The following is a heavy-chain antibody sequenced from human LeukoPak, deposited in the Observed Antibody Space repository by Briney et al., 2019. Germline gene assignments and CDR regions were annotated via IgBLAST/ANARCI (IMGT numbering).Heavy chain of an antibody. V-gene: IGHV4-59*01. CDR1: GGSISSYY. Sequence: SETLSLTCTVSGGSISSYYWSWIRQPPGKGLEWIGYIYYSGSTNYNPSLKSRVIISVDTSKNQFSLKLSSVTAADTAVYYCARGPSDGSGAFDIWGQGTMVTVSS. CDR2: IYYSGST. CDR3: ARGPSDGSGAFDI. J-gene: IGHJ3*02. D-gene: IGHD1-26*01.